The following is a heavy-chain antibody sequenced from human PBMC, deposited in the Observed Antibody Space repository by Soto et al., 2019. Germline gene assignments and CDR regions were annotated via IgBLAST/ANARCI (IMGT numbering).Heavy chain of an antibody. D-gene: IGHD1-1*01. J-gene: IGHJ4*02. V-gene: IGHV3-21*01. CDR2: LGVSADR. Sequence: VQLLESGGGLVKPGGPLKLSCAASGFTISLYTINWARQAPGKGLERVSSLGVSADRFYAHSVKCRFTISRHNAKTSLYLEIHGLRGEDTAVYYCARLTGIPESAPLEEDNWGQGTLFTVAS. CDR3: ARLTGIPESAPLEEDN. CDR1: GFTISLYT.